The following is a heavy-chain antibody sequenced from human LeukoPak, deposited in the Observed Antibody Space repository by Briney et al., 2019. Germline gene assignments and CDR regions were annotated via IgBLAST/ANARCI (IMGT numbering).Heavy chain of an antibody. CDR3: ARGYCSSTSCSRGY. CDR2: ISSSSSTI. J-gene: IGHJ4*02. CDR1: GFTFSSYS. D-gene: IGHD2-2*01. V-gene: IGHV3-48*01. Sequence: GSLRLSCAASGFTFSSYSMNWVRQAPGKGLEWVSYISSSSSTIYYADSVKGRFTISRDNAKNSLYLQMNSLRAEDTAVYYCARGYCSSTSCSRGYWGQGTLVTVSS.